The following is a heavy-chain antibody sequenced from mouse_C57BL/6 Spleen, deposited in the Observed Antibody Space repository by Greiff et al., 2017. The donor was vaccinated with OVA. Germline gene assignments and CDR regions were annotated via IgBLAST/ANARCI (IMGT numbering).Heavy chain of an antibody. V-gene: IGHV1-52*01. J-gene: IGHJ4*01. Sequence: QVHVKQPGAELVRPGSSVKLSCKASGYTFTSYWMHWVKQRPIQGLEWIGNIDPSDSETHYTQKFKDKATLTVDKSSSTAYMQLSSLTSEDSAVYYCARWVPRDYAMDYWGQGTSVTVSS. CDR3: ARWVPRDYAMDY. D-gene: IGHD2-14*01. CDR2: IDPSDSET. CDR1: GYTFTSYW.